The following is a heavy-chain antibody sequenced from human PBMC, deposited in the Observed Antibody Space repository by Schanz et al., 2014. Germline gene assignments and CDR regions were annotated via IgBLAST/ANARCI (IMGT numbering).Heavy chain of an antibody. CDR1: GFIFSNYG. J-gene: IGHJ4*02. Sequence: QVQLVESGGGVVQPGRSLRLSCAASGFIFSNYGMHWVRQAPGKGLEWVAVIWSDGSGKYYADSVKGRFTISRDNSKTTLSLQMNSLRAEDTAVYYCAKGLYYDNTGGGFDYWGQGTLVTVSS. CDR2: IWSDGSGK. CDR3: AKGLYYDNTGGGFDY. V-gene: IGHV3-33*06. D-gene: IGHD3-16*01.